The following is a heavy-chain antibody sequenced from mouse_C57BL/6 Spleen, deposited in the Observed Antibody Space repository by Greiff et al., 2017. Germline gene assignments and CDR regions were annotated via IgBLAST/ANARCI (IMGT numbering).Heavy chain of an antibody. CDR1: GYTFTSYW. J-gene: IGHJ4*01. Sequence: QVQLQQPGAELVRPGSSVKLSCKASGYTFTSYWMHWVKQRPIQGLEWIGNIDPSDSETHYNQKFKDKATLTVDKSSSTAYMQLSSLTSEDSAVYYCARGTTVVYYYAMDYWGKGTSVTVSS. CDR2: IDPSDSET. CDR3: ARGTTVVYYYAMDY. V-gene: IGHV1-52*01. D-gene: IGHD1-1*01.